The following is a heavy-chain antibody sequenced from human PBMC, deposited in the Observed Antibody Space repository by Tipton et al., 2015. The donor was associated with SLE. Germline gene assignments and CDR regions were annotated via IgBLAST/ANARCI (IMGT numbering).Heavy chain of an antibody. D-gene: IGHD2-15*01. CDR1: GFTFSSYA. CDR3: ASELRDAFDI. Sequence: SLRLSCAASGFTFSSYAMHWVRQAPGKGLEWVAVISYDGSNKYYADSVKGRFTISRDNSKNTLYLQMNSLRAEDTAVYYCASELRDAFDIGGQGTMVTVSS. CDR2: ISYDGSNK. J-gene: IGHJ3*02. V-gene: IGHV3-30*04.